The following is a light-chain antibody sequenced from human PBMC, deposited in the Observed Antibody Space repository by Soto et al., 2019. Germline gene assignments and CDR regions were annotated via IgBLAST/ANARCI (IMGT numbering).Light chain of an antibody. CDR2: GAS. CDR3: KQSINSPWT. J-gene: IGKJ1*01. V-gene: IGKV3-20*01. CDR1: QSVGSSY. Sequence: EVVLTQSPGTLSLSPGERATLSCGASQSVGSSYLAWYQQKPGQARRLLIYGASTRATGIPDRFSGSGSGTEYTLTISRLEPEDFAMYYCKQSINSPWTFGQGTKVEI.